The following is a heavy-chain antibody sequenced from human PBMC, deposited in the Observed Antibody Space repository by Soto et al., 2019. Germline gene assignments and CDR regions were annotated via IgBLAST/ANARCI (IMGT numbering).Heavy chain of an antibody. J-gene: IGHJ5*02. CDR3: ARDLPERNWFDP. D-gene: IGHD2-2*01. CDR2: ISYSGST. V-gene: IGHV4-59*01. CDR1: GGSSRSYH. Sequence: SVTISRTCPVSGGSSRSYHCSWIRQPPGKGLEWIGYISYSGSTNYNHSLKSRVTISVDTSKNQFSLKLSSVTAAYTAVYYCARDLPERNWFDPWGQGTLVPVSS.